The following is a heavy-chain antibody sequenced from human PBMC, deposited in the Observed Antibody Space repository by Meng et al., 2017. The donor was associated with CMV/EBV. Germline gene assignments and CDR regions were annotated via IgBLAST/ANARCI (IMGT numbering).Heavy chain of an antibody. CDR1: GFTSIRYR. J-gene: IGHJ3*01. Sequence: KVSCKASGFTSIRYRIGWVRQMPGKGLEWMGIIYAGDADFGYNPSFQGQVTISADRSTNTAYLQWRSLKNSDTAIYYCARLGIVSSAVGLAFDVWGQGTMVTVSS. D-gene: IGHD5/OR15-5a*01. CDR3: ARLGIVSSAVGLAFDV. CDR2: IYAGDADF. V-gene: IGHV5-51*01.